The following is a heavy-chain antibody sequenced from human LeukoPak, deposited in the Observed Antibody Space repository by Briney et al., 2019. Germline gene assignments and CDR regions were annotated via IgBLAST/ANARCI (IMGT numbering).Heavy chain of an antibody. Sequence: PSETLSLTCTVSGCSISSGYYWGWIRQPPGKGLEWIGGIYHSGSTYYNPSLKSRVTISVDTSKNQFSLKLSFVTAADTAVYYCARDHCSSTSCLDIWGQGTMVTVSS. V-gene: IGHV4-38-2*02. CDR1: GCSISSGYY. J-gene: IGHJ3*02. CDR3: ARDHCSSTSCLDI. CDR2: IYHSGST. D-gene: IGHD2-2*01.